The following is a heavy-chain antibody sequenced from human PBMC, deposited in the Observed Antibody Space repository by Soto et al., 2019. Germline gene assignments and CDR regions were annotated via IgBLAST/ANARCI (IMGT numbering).Heavy chain of an antibody. D-gene: IGHD6-19*01. CDR2: VSYDGVNK. J-gene: IGHJ4*02. CDR1: RFTFSNYA. V-gene: IGHV3-30-3*01. Sequence: GGSLRLSCVASRFTFSNYAMHWVRQAPGKGLEWLALVSYDGVNKYYADPVKGRFTISRDNSKNTLYLQVTSLRAEDTAVYYCARDRSSGWSLDYWGQGTLVTVS. CDR3: ARDRSSGWSLDY.